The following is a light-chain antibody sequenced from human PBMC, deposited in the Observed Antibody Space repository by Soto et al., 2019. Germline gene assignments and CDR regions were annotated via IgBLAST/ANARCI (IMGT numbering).Light chain of an antibody. V-gene: IGKV1-5*01. Sequence: DIQMTQSPSTLSGSVGDRVTITCRASQTISSWLAWYQQKPGKAPKLLIYDASSLQSGVPARFSGSGSGTEFTLTISDLQPDDFATYYCQQYTLYLETFGRGTKVDI. CDR2: DAS. CDR3: QQYTLYLET. CDR1: QTISSW. J-gene: IGKJ1*01.